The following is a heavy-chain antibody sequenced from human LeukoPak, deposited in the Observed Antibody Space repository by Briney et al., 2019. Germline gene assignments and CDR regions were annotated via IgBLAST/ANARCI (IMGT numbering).Heavy chain of an antibody. CDR3: ARLFYDSRGNPTLDY. CDR1: GGSISSYY. V-gene: IGHV4-59*01. D-gene: IGHD3-22*01. Sequence: PSETLSLTCTVSGGSISSYYWSWIRQPPGKGLEWIGYIYYSGSTNYNPSLKSRVTISVDTSKNQFSLKLSSVTAADTAVYYCARLFYDSRGNPTLDYRGQGTLVTVSS. J-gene: IGHJ4*02. CDR2: IYYSGST.